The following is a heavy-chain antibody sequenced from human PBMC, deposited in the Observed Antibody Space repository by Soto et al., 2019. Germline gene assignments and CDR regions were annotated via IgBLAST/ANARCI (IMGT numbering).Heavy chain of an antibody. V-gene: IGHV4-31*03. CDR3: ARVTFSNYVGDYFDY. CDR1: GGSISSGGYY. D-gene: IGHD4-4*01. J-gene: IGHJ4*02. Sequence: QVQLQESGPGLVKPSQNLSLTCTVSGGSISSGGYYWSWIRQHPGKGLEWIGFIHHSGSTYYNPSLKSRVTISVDTSKNQFSLKLSSVTAADTAVYYCARVTFSNYVGDYFDYWGQGTLVTVSS. CDR2: IHHSGST.